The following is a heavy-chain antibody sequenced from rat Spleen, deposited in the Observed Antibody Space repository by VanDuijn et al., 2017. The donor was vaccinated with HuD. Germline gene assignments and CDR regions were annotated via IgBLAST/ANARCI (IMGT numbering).Heavy chain of an antibody. V-gene: IGHV5-7*01. D-gene: IGHD1-3*01. J-gene: IGHJ3*01. CDR2: ISYDGSNT. CDR3: ARHNYGSYGWFAY. Sequence: EVQLVESGGGLVQPGRSLKFSCAASGFTFSDYNMAWVRQAPKKGLEWVATISYDGSNTYYRDSVEGRFTISRDNAKSTLYLQMDSLRSEDTATYYCARHNYGSYGWFAYWGQGTLVTVSS. CDR1: GFTFSDYN.